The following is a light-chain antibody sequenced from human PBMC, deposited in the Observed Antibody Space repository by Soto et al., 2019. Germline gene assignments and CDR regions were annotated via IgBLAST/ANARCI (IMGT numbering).Light chain of an antibody. CDR1: QGISNF. CDR2: AAS. V-gene: IGKV1-27*01. CDR3: QKYNSAPWT. Sequence: DIQMTQSPSSLSASVGDRVTITCRASQGISNFLAWHQQKPGKVPNLLIYAASTLQSGAPSRFSVSGSGTDFTLTITSLQPEDVATYYCQKYNSAPWTFGQGTKVEIK. J-gene: IGKJ1*01.